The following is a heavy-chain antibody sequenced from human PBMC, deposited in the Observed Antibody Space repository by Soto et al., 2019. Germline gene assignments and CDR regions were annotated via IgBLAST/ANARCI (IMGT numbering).Heavy chain of an antibody. J-gene: IGHJ6*02. V-gene: IGHV1-58*02. Sequence: SVKVSCKASGFTFTSSAMQWVRQARGQRLEWIGWIVVGSGNTNYAQKFQERVTITRDMSTSTAYMELSSLRSEDTAVYYCARDPHPPGASFVAVSGQGPTVTVSS. D-gene: IGHD4-17*01. CDR2: IVVGSGNT. CDR3: ARDPHPPGASFVAV. CDR1: GFTFTSSA.